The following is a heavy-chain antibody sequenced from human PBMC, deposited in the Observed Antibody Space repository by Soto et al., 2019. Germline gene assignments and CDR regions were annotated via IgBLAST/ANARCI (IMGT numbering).Heavy chain of an antibody. CDR1: GFSFSSYA. CDR2: ISKDGMNK. Sequence: QVRLVESGGGVVQPGRSLRLSCTASGFSFSSYAMYWFRQPPGKGLEWLEVISKDGMNKNYADSVKGRVTVSRDNANYSLDLQLNSLRGEDTAMYYCPRDMYSSDYFVKWFEPWGQGTLVTVSS. V-gene: IGHV3-30*04. J-gene: IGHJ5*02. CDR3: PRDMYSSDYFVKWFEP. D-gene: IGHD6-19*01.